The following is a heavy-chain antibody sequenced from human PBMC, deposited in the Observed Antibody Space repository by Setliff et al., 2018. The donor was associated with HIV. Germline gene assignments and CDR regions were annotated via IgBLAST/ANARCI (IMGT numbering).Heavy chain of an antibody. CDR2: MNPNSGNT. D-gene: IGHD3-3*01. J-gene: IGHJ5*02. Sequence: ASVKVSCKASGYTFTSYDINWVRQATGQGLEWMGWMNPNSGNTGYAQKFQGRVTMTRNTSISTAYMELSSLRSEDTAVYYCARGERGFLDFNWFDPWGQGTLVTVSS. CDR3: ARGERGFLDFNWFDP. V-gene: IGHV1-8*02. CDR1: GYTFTSYD.